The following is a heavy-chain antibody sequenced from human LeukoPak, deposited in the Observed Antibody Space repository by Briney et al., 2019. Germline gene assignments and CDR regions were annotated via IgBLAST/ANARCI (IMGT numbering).Heavy chain of an antibody. J-gene: IGHJ3*02. V-gene: IGHV1-2*02. Sequence: GVSVKVSCKASGYTFTGYYIHWMRQAPGQGLEWMGWINPNSGGTNYAQNFQGRVTMTRDTSISTAYMELSRLNSDDTAVYYCTRDHTSDAFDMWGQGTMVTVSS. CDR2: INPNSGGT. CDR1: GYTFTGYY. CDR3: TRDHTSDAFDM.